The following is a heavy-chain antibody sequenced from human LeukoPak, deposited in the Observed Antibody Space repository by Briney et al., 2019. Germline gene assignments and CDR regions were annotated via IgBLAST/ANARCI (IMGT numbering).Heavy chain of an antibody. CDR3: ARVYDTSDYYGGDFDY. CDR2: IEQDGSEK. V-gene: IGHV3-7*04. Sequence: GGPLRLSCAASGFTFSSFWMTWVRQAPGKGLEWVANIEQDGSEKYYVDSVKGRFTISRDNAKNSLYLQMNSLRAEDTAVYYCARVYDTSDYYGGDFDYWGQGTLVTVSS. J-gene: IGHJ4*02. D-gene: IGHD3-22*01. CDR1: GFTFSSFW.